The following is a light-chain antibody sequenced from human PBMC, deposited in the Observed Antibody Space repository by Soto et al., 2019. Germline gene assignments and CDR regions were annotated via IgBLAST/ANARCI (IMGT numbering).Light chain of an antibody. CDR2: DTT. V-gene: IGLV7-46*01. J-gene: IGLJ3*02. CDR1: TGTVTSGDY. CDR3: MLYYNTVGLV. Sequence: QAVVTQEPSLTVSPGGTVTLTCASKTGTVTSGDYPYWFQQRPGQAPRTLIYDTTNRHSWTPGRFSGSLLGGKAALTLSGAQPEDEAEYFCMLYYNTVGLVFGGGTKLTVL.